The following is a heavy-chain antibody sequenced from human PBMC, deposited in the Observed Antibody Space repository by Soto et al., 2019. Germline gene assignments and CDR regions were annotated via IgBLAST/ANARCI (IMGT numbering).Heavy chain of an antibody. J-gene: IGHJ4*02. V-gene: IGHV1-18*01. Sequence: GASVKVSCKASGYTFTSYGISWVRQAPGQGLEWMGWISAYNGNTNYAQKLQGRVTMTTDTSTSTAYMELRSLRSDDTAVYYCARVINVTYYYDSSGPFDYWGQGTLVTVS. CDR1: GYTFTSYG. D-gene: IGHD3-22*01. CDR2: ISAYNGNT. CDR3: ARVINVTYYYDSSGPFDY.